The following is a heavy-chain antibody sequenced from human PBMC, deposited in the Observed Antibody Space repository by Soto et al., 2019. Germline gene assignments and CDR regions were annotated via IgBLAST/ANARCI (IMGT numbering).Heavy chain of an antibody. D-gene: IGHD3-3*01. CDR2: IIPIFGTA. V-gene: IGHV1-69*13. Sequence: SVKVSCKASGGTFSSYAISWVRQAPGQGLEWMGGIIPIFGTANYAQKFQGRVTITADESTSTAYMELSSLRSEDRAVYYCARFSLIGLRFLQCSLSDFWGQGTLVTVSS. CDR3: ARFSLIGLRFLQCSLSDF. J-gene: IGHJ4*02. CDR1: GGTFSSYA.